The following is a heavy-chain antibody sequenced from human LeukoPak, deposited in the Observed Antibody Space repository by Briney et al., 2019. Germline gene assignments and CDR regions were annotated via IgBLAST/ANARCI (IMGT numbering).Heavy chain of an antibody. Sequence: GSLILSCTASGLIFRNYAMTWVRQAPRKGLEWVSTISGDGTETFYADSVKGRFTISRDNSKNTHYLQMSSLRAEDTGIYYCAKGGHYSFFDYWGQGTLVTVSS. CDR2: ISGDGTET. J-gene: IGHJ4*02. D-gene: IGHD4-11*01. CDR3: AKGGHYSFFDY. CDR1: GLIFRNYA. V-gene: IGHV3-23*01.